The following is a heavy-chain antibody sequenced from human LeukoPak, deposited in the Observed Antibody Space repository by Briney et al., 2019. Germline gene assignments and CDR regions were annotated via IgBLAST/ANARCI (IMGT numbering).Heavy chain of an antibody. CDR1: GYTFTNYG. V-gene: IGHV1-18*01. Sequence: GASVKVSCKTSGYTFTNYGIAWVRQAPGQGLEWMGWISTYNGNTNYAQKLQGRVTMTADTSTSTAYMELRSLRSDDTAVYYCVRSSRLGRYYDTSGYYAYWGQGTLVTVSS. CDR3: VRSSRLGRYYDTSGYYAY. J-gene: IGHJ4*02. CDR2: ISTYNGNT. D-gene: IGHD3-22*01.